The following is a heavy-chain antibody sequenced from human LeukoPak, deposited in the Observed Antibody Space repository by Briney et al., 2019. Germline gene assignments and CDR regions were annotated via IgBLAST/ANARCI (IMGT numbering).Heavy chain of an antibody. Sequence: ASVKVSCKASVGTFSSYAISWLRQAPGQGLEWMGGIIPIFGTANYAQKFQGRVTITTDESTSTAYMELSSLRSEDTAVYYCASRRTPGVDAFDIWGQGTMVTVSS. J-gene: IGHJ3*02. CDR2: IIPIFGTA. D-gene: IGHD2-2*01. CDR3: ASRRTPGVDAFDI. CDR1: VGTFSSYA. V-gene: IGHV1-69*05.